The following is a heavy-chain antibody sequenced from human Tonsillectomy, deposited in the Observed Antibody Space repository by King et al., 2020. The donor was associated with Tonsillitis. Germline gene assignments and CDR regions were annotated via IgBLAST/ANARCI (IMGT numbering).Heavy chain of an antibody. CDR1: GGSISSYY. Sequence: QLQESGPGLVKPSYTLSLTCTVSGGSISSYYWRWLRQPPGKGLEWIGYIYYSWSTNYNPSLKSRVTISVDTSKNQFSLKLSSVTAADTAVYYCARDQNYYDSSGYYRGGFDYWGQGTLVTVSS. V-gene: IGHV4-59*01. J-gene: IGHJ4*02. D-gene: IGHD3-22*01. CDR2: IYYSWST. CDR3: ARDQNYYDSSGYYRGGFDY.